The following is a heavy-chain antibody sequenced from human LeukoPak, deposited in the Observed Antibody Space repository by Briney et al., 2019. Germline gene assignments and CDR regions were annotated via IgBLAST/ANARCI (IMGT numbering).Heavy chain of an antibody. Sequence: GGSLRLSCAASGFTFSSYAMHWVRQAPGKGLEWVAVISYDGSNKYYADSVKGRFTISRDNSKNTLYLQMNSLRAEDTAVYYCARWGSGSYFDYWGQGTLVTVSS. D-gene: IGHD1-26*01. CDR2: ISYDGSNK. CDR3: ARWGSGSYFDY. V-gene: IGHV3-30-3*01. CDR1: GFTFSSYA. J-gene: IGHJ4*02.